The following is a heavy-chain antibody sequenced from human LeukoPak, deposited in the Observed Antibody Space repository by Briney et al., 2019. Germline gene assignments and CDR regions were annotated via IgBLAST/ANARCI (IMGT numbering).Heavy chain of an antibody. Sequence: GESLKISCKGSGYSFTSYWIGWVRPMPGKGLEWMGIICSGDSDTRYSPSFQGQVSISADKSISTAYLQWSSLKASDTAMYYCAREGDYGAGAFDIWGQGTMVTVSS. CDR3: AREGDYGAGAFDI. CDR1: GYSFTSYW. CDR2: ICSGDSDT. V-gene: IGHV5-51*01. J-gene: IGHJ3*02. D-gene: IGHD4-17*01.